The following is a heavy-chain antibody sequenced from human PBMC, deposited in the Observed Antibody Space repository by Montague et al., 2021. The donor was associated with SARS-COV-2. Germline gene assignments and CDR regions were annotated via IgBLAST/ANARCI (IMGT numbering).Heavy chain of an antibody. CDR2: IFPGGST. J-gene: IGHJ5*02. D-gene: IGHD4-17*01. Sequence: TLSLTCSVSGGSISNGSYPWSWIRQPPGKGLEWIGYIFPGGSTYYNAPLQSRVTISIDNSKDRLSLRLTSITAADTAVYFCARGGADFGDYGWLDPWGQGILVTVS. CDR3: ARGGADFGDYGWLDP. V-gene: IGHV4-30-2*01. CDR1: GGSISNGSYP.